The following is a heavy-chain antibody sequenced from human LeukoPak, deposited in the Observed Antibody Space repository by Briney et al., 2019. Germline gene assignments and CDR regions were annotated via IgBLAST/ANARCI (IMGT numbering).Heavy chain of an antibody. CDR3: ARVSSSWSMGGGHDY. J-gene: IGHJ4*02. D-gene: IGHD6-13*01. V-gene: IGHV4-59*01. Sequence: KTSETLSLTCTVSGGSISSYYWSWIRQPPGKGLEWIGYIYYSGSTNYNPSLKSRVTISVDASKNQFSLKLSSVTAADTAVYYCARVSSSWSMGGGHDYWGQGTLVTVSS. CDR2: IYYSGST. CDR1: GGSISSYY.